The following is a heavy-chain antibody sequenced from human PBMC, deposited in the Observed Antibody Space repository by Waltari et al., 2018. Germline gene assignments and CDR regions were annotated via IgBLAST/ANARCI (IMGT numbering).Heavy chain of an antibody. V-gene: IGHV4-39*07. CDR3: ARREYVSSGYYY. CDR1: GGSISSSSYY. D-gene: IGHD3-22*01. Sequence: QLQLQESGPGLVKPSETLSLTCTVSGGSISSSSYYWGWIRQPPGKGLEWIGRIYYRGSTNYTPSLTSRVTISVDTSKNQFSLKLSSVTAADTAVYDCARREYVSSGYYYWGQGTLVTVSS. J-gene: IGHJ4*02. CDR2: IYYRGST.